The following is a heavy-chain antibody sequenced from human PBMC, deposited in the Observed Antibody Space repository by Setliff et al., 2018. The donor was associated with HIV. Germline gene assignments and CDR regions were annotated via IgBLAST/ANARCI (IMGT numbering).Heavy chain of an antibody. CDR2: IRSKADYYAT. CDR3: TRQDNWNAIDS. V-gene: IGHV3-73*01. Sequence: GGSLRLSCTASGFTFSSSEMTWVRQAPGKGLEWVGRIRSKADYYATVYAASVKGRFTISREDSKNMAYLQMNSLKTEDTAVYYCTRQDNWNAIDSWGQGTLVTVSS. D-gene: IGHD1-1*01. CDR1: GFTFSSSE. J-gene: IGHJ4*02.